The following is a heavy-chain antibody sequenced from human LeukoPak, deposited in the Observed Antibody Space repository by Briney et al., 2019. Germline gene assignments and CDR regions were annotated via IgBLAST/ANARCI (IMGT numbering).Heavy chain of an antibody. Sequence: ASVKVSCKASGYTFTGYYMHWVRQAPGQGLEWMGWINPNSGGTNYAQKFQGRVTMTRDTSISTAYMELSRLRSDDTAVYYCATLPSRYSSSWYWFDPWGQGTLVTVSS. CDR1: GYTFTGYY. J-gene: IGHJ5*02. V-gene: IGHV1-2*02. D-gene: IGHD6-13*01. CDR3: ATLPSRYSSSWYWFDP. CDR2: INPNSGGT.